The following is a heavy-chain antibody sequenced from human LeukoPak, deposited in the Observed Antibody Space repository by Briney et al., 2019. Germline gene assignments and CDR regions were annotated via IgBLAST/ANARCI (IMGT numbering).Heavy chain of an antibody. J-gene: IGHJ4*02. V-gene: IGHV3-23*01. Sequence: GGSLRLSCAASAFTFTNAWMSWVRQAPGKGLEWVSGISGSGAGTDYAESVKGRFTISRDNSKNTMYLQMNSLRAEDTAVYYCAKVLYCSGGSCYSFDYWGQGTLVTVSS. CDR3: AKVLYCSGGSCYSFDY. D-gene: IGHD2-15*01. CDR2: ISGSGAGT. CDR1: AFTFTNAW.